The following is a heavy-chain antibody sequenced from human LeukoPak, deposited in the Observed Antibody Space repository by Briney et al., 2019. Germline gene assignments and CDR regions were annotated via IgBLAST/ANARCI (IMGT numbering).Heavy chain of an antibody. CDR2: INPSGGST. CDR1: GYTFTSYY. J-gene: IGHJ4*02. CDR3: ARSGECYDFWSGYPY. V-gene: IGHV1-46*01. Sequence: GASVKVSCKASGYTFTSYYMHWVGQAPGQGREWMGLINPSGGSTSYAQKFQGRVTMTRDTSTSTVYMELSSLRSEDTAVYYCARSGECYDFWSGYPYWGQGTLVTVSS. D-gene: IGHD3-3*01.